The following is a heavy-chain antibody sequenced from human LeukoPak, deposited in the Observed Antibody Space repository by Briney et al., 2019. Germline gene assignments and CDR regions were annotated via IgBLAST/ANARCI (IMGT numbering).Heavy chain of an antibody. V-gene: IGHV1-18*01. J-gene: IGHJ4*02. CDR3: ARDGPSYYYGSGSRSGDY. D-gene: IGHD3-10*01. CDR2: ISAYNGNT. Sequence: GASVKVSCKASGYTFTSYGISWVRQAPGQGLEWMGWISAYNGNTNYAQKPQGRVTMTTDTSTSTAYMELRSLRSDDTAVYYCARDGPSYYYGSGSRSGDYWGQGTLVTVSS. CDR1: GYTFTSYG.